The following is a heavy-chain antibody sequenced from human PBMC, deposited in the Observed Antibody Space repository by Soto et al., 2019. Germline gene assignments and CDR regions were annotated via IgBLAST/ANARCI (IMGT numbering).Heavy chain of an antibody. D-gene: IGHD2-21*01. J-gene: IGHJ6*01. V-gene: IGHV4-30-4*01. CDR1: GGSISSGDYY. Sequence: TLSLTCTVSGGSISSGDYYWSWIRQPPGKGLEWIGYIYYSGSTYYNPSLKSRVTISVDTSKNQFSLKLSSVTAADTAVYYCARSGAIYSTYYYYYDGMDFSRRGTTVIVSS. CDR3: ARSGAIYSTYYYYYDGMDF. CDR2: IYYSGST.